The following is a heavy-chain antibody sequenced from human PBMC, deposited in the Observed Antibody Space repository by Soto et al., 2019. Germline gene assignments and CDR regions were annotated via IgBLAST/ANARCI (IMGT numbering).Heavy chain of an antibody. Sequence: PGGSLRLSSTAAGCTVRSDAMSWVREARGKGLECFSGISGSGGSTYYADSVKGRFTISRDNSKNTLYLQMNSLRAEDTAVYYCAKVHVDTAMETMDVWGQGTTVTGSS. J-gene: IGHJ6*02. CDR2: ISGSGGST. CDR3: AKVHVDTAMETMDV. CDR1: GCTVRSDA. V-gene: IGHV3-23*01. D-gene: IGHD5-18*01.